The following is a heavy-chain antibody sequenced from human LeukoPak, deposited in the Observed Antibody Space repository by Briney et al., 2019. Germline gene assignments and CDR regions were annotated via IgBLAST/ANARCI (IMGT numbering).Heavy chain of an antibody. J-gene: IGHJ3*02. CDR3: ARTVVVAATRDDAFDI. CDR1: GFTFSSYA. Sequence: GRSLRLSCAASGFTFSSYAMHWVRQAPGKGLEWVAVISYDGSNKYYADSVKGRFTISRDNSKNTLYLQMNSLRAEDTAVYYCARTVVVAATRDDAFDIWGQGTMVTVSS. D-gene: IGHD2-15*01. CDR2: ISYDGSNK. V-gene: IGHV3-30*04.